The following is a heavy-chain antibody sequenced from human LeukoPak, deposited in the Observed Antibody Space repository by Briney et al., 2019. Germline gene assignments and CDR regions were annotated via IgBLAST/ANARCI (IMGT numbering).Heavy chain of an antibody. D-gene: IGHD3-10*01. CDR1: GFTFSSYG. J-gene: IGHJ6*02. CDR3: ARELDSWFGELLRYYYYGMDV. V-gene: IGHV3-33*01. Sequence: GRSLRLSCAASGFTFSSYGMHWVRQAPGKGLEWVAVIWYDGSNKYYADSVKGRFTISRDNSKNTLYLQMNSLRAGDTAVYYCARELDSWFGELLRYYYYGMDVWGQGTTVTVSS. CDR2: IWYDGSNK.